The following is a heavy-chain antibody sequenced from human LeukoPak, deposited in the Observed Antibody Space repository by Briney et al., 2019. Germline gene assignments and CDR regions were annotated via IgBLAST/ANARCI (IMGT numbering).Heavy chain of an antibody. CDR2: IYYSGST. J-gene: IGHJ6*03. CDR1: GGSISSYY. CDR3: ARGPRQLWAPHYYYYMDV. D-gene: IGHD5-18*01. Sequence: PSETLSLTCTVSGGSISSYYWSWIRQPPGKGLEWIGYIYYSGSTNYNPSLKSRFTISVDTSKNQFSLKLSSVTAADTAVYYCARGPRQLWAPHYYYYMDVWGKRTTVTVSS. V-gene: IGHV4-59*01.